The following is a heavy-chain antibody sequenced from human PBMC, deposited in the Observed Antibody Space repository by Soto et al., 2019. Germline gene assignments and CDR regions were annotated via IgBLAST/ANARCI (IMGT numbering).Heavy chain of an antibody. D-gene: IGHD2-2*01. CDR1: GYTFTSYA. J-gene: IGHJ6*02. CDR3: AREMFHQLLFLAPYYYYGMDV. V-gene: IGHV1-3*01. CDR2: INAGNGNT. Sequence: GASVKVSCKASGYTFTSYAMHWVRQAPGQRLEWMGWINAGNGNTKYSQKFQGRVTITRDTSASTAYIELSSLRSEDTAVYYCAREMFHQLLFLAPYYYYGMDVWGQGTTVTVSS.